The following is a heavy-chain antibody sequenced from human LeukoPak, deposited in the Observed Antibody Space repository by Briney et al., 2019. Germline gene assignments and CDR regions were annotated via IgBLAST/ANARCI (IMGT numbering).Heavy chain of an antibody. D-gene: IGHD6-6*01. J-gene: IGHJ5*02. V-gene: IGHV4-4*09. CDR1: GGSISSYY. Sequence: SETLSLTCTVPGGSISSYYWSWIRQPPGKGLEWIGNICTSGSTNYNPSLKSRVTISVDASKNQFSLKLSAVTAADTAVYYCARHEYYSSSSRWFDPWGQGTLVTVSS. CDR2: ICTSGST. CDR3: ARHEYYSSSSRWFDP.